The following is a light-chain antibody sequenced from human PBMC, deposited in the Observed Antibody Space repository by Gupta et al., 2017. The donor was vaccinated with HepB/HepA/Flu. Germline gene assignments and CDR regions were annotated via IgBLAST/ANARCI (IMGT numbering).Light chain of an antibody. CDR3: QQSYSTRFT. CDR2: AAS. J-gene: IGKJ3*01. CDR1: QSISSY. Sequence: IQMTQSPSSLSASVGDRVTITCRASQSISSYLNWYQQKPGKAPKRLIYAASSLQSGVPSRFSGSGSGTDFTRTISSMQPEDFATYYCQQSYSTRFTFGPGTKVDIK. V-gene: IGKV1-39*01.